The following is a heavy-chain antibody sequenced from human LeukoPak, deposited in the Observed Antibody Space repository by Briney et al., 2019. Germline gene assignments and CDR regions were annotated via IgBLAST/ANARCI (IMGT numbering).Heavy chain of an antibody. D-gene: IGHD3-22*01. CDR2: IFSNDEK. CDR3: ARIQRYYDSSGYFRFDY. V-gene: IGHV2-26*01. J-gene: IGHJ4*02. Sequence: ESGPTLVNPTETLTLTCTVSGFSLSNARMGVSWIRQPPGKALEWLANIFSNDEKSYSTSLKSRLTISKDTSKSQVVLTMTNMDPVDTATYYCARIQRYYDSSGYFRFDYWGQGTLVTVSS. CDR1: GFSLSNARMG.